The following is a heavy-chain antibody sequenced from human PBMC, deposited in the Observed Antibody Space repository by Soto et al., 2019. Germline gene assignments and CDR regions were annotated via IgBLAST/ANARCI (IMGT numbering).Heavy chain of an antibody. Sequence: SVKVSCKASGGTFSSYTISWVRQAPGQGLEWMGRIIPILGIANYAQKFQGRVTITADKSTSTAYMELSSLRSEDTAVYYCARDVVAAAGTVNYWGQGTLVTVSS. V-gene: IGHV1-69*02. D-gene: IGHD6-13*01. CDR1: GGTFSSYT. CDR3: ARDVVAAAGTVNY. CDR2: IIPILGIA. J-gene: IGHJ4*02.